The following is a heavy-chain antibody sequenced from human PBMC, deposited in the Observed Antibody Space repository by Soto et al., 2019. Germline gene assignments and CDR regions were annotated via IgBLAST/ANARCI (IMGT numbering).Heavy chain of an antibody. CDR1: GYTFASSG. CDR2: ISTYNGDS. Sequence: QVQLVQSRAEVKKPGASVKVSCKASGYTFASSGISWVRQAPGQGLEWMAWISTYNGDSNYAPKLQGRVTVTTDTSTSTVFLELRSLRSDDTAVYYCARDLRSSIEEYFDSWGQGTLVTVSS. J-gene: IGHJ4*02. V-gene: IGHV1-18*01. CDR3: ARDLRSSIEEYFDS. D-gene: IGHD6-13*01.